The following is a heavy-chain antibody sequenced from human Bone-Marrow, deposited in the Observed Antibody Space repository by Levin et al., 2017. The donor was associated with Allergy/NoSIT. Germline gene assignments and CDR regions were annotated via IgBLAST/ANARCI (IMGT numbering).Heavy chain of an antibody. V-gene: IGHV4-4*03. CDR2: IYHSGST. Sequence: PETLSLTCGVSDDSISSSNWWTWVRQPPGKGLEWIGEIYHSGSTNYNPSLKSRVTISVEKSKNQFSLKLSSVTAADTAVYYCARRNVLAPGEDWFDPWGQGTLVTVSS. CDR1: DDSISSSNW. J-gene: IGHJ5*02. D-gene: IGHD7-27*01. CDR3: ARRNVLAPGEDWFDP.